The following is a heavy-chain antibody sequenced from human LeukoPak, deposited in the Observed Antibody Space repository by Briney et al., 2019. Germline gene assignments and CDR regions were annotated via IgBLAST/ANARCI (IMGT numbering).Heavy chain of an antibody. CDR3: ARDDMTTDAFDI. CDR2: IYYSGST. J-gene: IGHJ3*02. V-gene: IGHV4-30-4*01. Sequence: SQTLSLTCTVSGGSISSGDYYWSWIRQPPGKGLEWIGYIYYSGSTYYNPSLKSRVTISVDTSKNQFSLKLSSVTAADTAVYYCARDDMTTDAFDIWGQGTMVTVSP. D-gene: IGHD4-11*01. CDR1: GGSISSGDYY.